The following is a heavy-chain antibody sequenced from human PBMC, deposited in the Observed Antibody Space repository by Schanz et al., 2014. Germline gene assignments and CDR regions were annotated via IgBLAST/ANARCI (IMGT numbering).Heavy chain of an antibody. V-gene: IGHV3-7*01. CDR1: GFTFENYA. CDR2: IKKDGSEK. J-gene: IGHJ5*02. CDR3: ARGRVLES. Sequence: EVQLVQSGGGLVQPGGSLRLSCAASGFTFENYALTWVRQVPGKGLEWVANIKKDGSEKYYVDSVKGRFTISRDNAKNSLFLQMNSLRPEDTAVYYCARGRVLESWGQGTLVTVSS. D-gene: IGHD1-1*01.